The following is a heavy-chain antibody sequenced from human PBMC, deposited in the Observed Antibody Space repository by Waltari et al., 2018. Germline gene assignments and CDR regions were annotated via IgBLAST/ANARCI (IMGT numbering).Heavy chain of an antibody. V-gene: IGHV4-4*07. J-gene: IGHJ6*03. D-gene: IGHD6-19*01. CDR2: IYTSGST. CDR3: ARESSSGRPPYYYYYYMDV. CDR1: GCSISSYY. Sequence: QVQLQESGPGLVKPSETLSLTCTVSGCSISSYYWRWIRQPAGQGLEWIGRIYTSGSTNYNPSLKSRVTMSVDTSKNQFSLKLSSVTAADTAVYYCARESSSGRPPYYYYYYMDVWGKGTTVTVSS.